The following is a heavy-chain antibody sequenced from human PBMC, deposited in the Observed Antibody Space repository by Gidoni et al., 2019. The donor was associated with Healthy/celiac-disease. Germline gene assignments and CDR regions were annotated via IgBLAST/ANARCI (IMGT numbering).Heavy chain of an antibody. V-gene: IGHV3-43*01. D-gene: IGHD6-19*01. CDR2: ISWDGGST. CDR1: GFTFEDYT. J-gene: IGHJ4*02. Sequence: DVQLVESGGVVVQPGGSLRLSCAASGFTFEDYTMHWVRQGPGKGLEWVSLISWDGGSTYYADSVEGRFTISRDNSKNSLYLQMNSLRTEDTALYYCAKDITSVAGAFFEDWGQGTLVTVSS. CDR3: AKDITSVAGAFFED.